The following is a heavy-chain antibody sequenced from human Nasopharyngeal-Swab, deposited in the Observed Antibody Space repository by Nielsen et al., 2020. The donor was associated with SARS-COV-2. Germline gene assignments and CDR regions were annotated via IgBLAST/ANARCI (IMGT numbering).Heavy chain of an antibody. J-gene: IGHJ5*02. V-gene: IGHV4-39*01. CDR1: GGSISSGSYY. CDR2: IYYSGST. Sequence: GSLRLSCTVSGGSISSGSYYWSWIRQPPGKGLEWIGSIYYSGSTYYNPSLKSRVTISVDTSKNQFSLKLSSVTAADTAVYYCARHAYYDFWSGYYTWFDPWGQGTLVTVSS. D-gene: IGHD3-3*01. CDR3: ARHAYYDFWSGYYTWFDP.